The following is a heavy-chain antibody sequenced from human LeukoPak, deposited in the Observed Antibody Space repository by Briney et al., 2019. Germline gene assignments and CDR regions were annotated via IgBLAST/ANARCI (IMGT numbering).Heavy chain of an antibody. CDR1: GGSISSYY. CDR2: IYSSANT. Sequence: SETLSLTCTVSGGSISSYYWSWIRQPPGKGPEWIGYIYSSANTNYNPSLKGRVTMSVDTSKNQFSLTLSSVTAADTAVYYCASSIVATITSFDYWGQGTLVTVSS. D-gene: IGHD5-12*01. J-gene: IGHJ4*02. CDR3: ASSIVATITSFDY. V-gene: IGHV4-59*08.